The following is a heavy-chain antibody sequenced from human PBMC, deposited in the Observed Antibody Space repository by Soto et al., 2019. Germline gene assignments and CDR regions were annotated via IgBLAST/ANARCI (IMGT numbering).Heavy chain of an antibody. Sequence: EVQLLASGGGLVQPGGSLRLSCAASGFTFSSYAMSWVRQAPGKGLEWVSAISGSGGSTYYADSVKGRFTISRDNSKNTLSLQMNSLRAEDTAVYYCAKDRFRDYYDTSASWFDPWGQGTLVTVSS. J-gene: IGHJ5*02. D-gene: IGHD3-22*01. CDR3: AKDRFRDYYDTSASWFDP. CDR1: GFTFSSYA. CDR2: ISGSGGST. V-gene: IGHV3-23*01.